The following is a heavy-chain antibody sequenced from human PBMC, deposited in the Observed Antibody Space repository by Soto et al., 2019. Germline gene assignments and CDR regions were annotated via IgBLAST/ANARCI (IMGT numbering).Heavy chain of an antibody. CDR1: FNTSTTDL. D-gene: IGHD6-13*01. Sequence: AAVMPTSKASFNTSTTDLITCVRQAPGKGIEWMGWISAYNGNTNYAQKLQGRVTMTTDTSTSTAYMELRGLRSDETAVYDWVNLPLIQAAGTWYYFDYWGQGTLVTVSS. CDR3: VNLPLIQAAGTWYYFDY. J-gene: IGHJ4*02. CDR2: ISAYNGNT. V-gene: IGHV1-18*04.